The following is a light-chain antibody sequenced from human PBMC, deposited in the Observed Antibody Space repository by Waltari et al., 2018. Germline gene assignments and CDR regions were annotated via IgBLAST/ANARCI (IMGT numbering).Light chain of an antibody. CDR3: ASWDDSLNGHVV. J-gene: IGLJ2*01. CDR1: SSNIGSHT. CDR2: RNN. Sequence: QSVLTQPPSASGTPGQRVTISCSGSSSNIGSHTLHWYQHLPGTAPTLPIFRNNQRPSGVPDRFSGSKSGTSASLAISGLQSEDEADYYCASWDDSLNGHVVFGGGTKLTIL. V-gene: IGLV1-44*01.